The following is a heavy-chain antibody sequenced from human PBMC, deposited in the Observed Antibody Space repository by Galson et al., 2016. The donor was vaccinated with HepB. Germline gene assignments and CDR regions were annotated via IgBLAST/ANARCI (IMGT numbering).Heavy chain of an antibody. J-gene: IGHJ4*02. Sequence: SETLSLTCAVSGGSIISTNWWSWVRQPPGKGLEWIGEIHHSGSTNYNPSLESRVTISVDTSKNQFSLKLRSVTAADTAVYYCAGQKAVTGHFDYWGQGTLVTVSS. CDR3: AGQKAVTGHFDY. CDR1: GGSIISTNW. V-gene: IGHV4-4*02. D-gene: IGHD4-11*01. CDR2: IHHSGST.